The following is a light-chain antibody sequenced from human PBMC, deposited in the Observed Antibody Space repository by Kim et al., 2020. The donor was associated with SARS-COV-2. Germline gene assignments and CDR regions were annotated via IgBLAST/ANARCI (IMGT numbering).Light chain of an antibody. V-gene: IGLV1-40*01. J-gene: IGLJ1*01. Sequence: RVTSSCTGSSSNIGAGYDVHWYQQLPGTAPTRLISGNSNRPSGVPDRFSGSKSGTSASLAITGLQAEDEADYYCQSYDSSLSGYVFGTGTKVTVL. CDR1: SSNIGAGYD. CDR2: GNS. CDR3: QSYDSSLSGYV.